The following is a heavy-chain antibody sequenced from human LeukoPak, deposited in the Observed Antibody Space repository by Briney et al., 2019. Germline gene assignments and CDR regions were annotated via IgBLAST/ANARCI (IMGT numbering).Heavy chain of an antibody. V-gene: IGHV1-69*13. CDR3: ARTSNWNFLSFDY. Sequence: GASVKVSCKASGGTFSSYAISWVRQAPGQGLEWMGGIIPIFGTANYAQKFQGRVTITADESTSTAYMELSSRRSEDTAVYYCARTSNWNFLSFDYWGQGTLVTVSS. D-gene: IGHD1-7*01. CDR2: IIPIFGTA. CDR1: GGTFSSYA. J-gene: IGHJ4*02.